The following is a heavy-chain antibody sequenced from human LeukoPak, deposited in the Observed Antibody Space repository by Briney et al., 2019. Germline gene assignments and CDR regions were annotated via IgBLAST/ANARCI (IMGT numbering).Heavy chain of an antibody. Sequence: SETLSLTCTVSGGSISSYYWSWIRQPPGKGLEWIGYIYYSGSTNYNPSLKSRVTISVDTSKNQFSLKLSSVTAADTAVYYCARVSGYDWESPYDYWGQGTLVTVSS. CDR3: ARVSGYDWESPYDY. J-gene: IGHJ4*02. CDR1: GGSISSYY. V-gene: IGHV4-59*01. D-gene: IGHD5-12*01. CDR2: IYYSGST.